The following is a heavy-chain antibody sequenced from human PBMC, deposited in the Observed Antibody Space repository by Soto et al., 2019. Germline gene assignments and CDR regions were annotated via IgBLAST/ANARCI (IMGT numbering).Heavy chain of an antibody. CDR2: ISSISSYI. CDR3: AREKEMAEAFDI. V-gene: IGHV3-21*01. CDR1: GFTFSSYS. J-gene: IGHJ3*02. Sequence: PGGSLRLSCAASGFTFSSYSMNWVRQAPGKGLEWVSSISSISSYIYYADSVKGRFTISRDNAKNSLYLQMNSLRAEDTAVYYCAREKEMAEAFDIWGQGTMVTVSS.